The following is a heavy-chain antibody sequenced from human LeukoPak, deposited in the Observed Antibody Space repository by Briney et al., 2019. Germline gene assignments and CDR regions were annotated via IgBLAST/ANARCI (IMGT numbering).Heavy chain of an antibody. D-gene: IGHD3-22*01. Sequence: SETLSLTCTVSGYSISSGYYWGWIRQPPGKGLEWIGGIYHSGSTYYNPSLKSRVTISVDTSKNQFSLKLSSVTAADTAVYYCARGLYDSSDYYYFDYWGQGTLVTVSS. CDR3: ARGLYDSSDYYYFDY. CDR1: GYSISSGYY. V-gene: IGHV4-38-2*02. CDR2: IYHSGST. J-gene: IGHJ4*02.